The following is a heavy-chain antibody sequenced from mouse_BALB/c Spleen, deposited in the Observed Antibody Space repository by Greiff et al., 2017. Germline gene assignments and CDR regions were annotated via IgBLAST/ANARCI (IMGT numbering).Heavy chain of an antibody. V-gene: IGHV7-1*02. CDR2: SRNKANDYTT. D-gene: IGHD2-10*02. CDR3: ARDAGYGNDYYAMDY. CDR1: GFTFSDFY. J-gene: IGHJ4*01. Sequence: EVQVVESGGGLVQPGGSLRLSCATSGFTFSDFYMEWVRQPPGKRLEWIAASRNKANDYTTEYSASVKGRFIVSRDTAQSILYLQMNALRAEDTAIYYCARDAGYGNDYYAMDYWGQGTSVTVSS.